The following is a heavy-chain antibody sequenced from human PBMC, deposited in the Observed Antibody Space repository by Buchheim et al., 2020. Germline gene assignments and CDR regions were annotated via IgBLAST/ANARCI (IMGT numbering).Heavy chain of an antibody. J-gene: IGHJ4*02. CDR3: ARGPRLLDVGYYFDY. V-gene: IGHV4-31*03. CDR1: GGSISSGGYY. D-gene: IGHD3-3*01. CDR2: IYYSGSP. Sequence: QVQLQESGPGLVKPSQTLSLTCTVSGGSISSGGYYWSWIRQHPGKGLEWSGYIYYSGSPYSNPSLKSRVTISVDTSNNQCSLKLSSVTAADTAVYYCARGPRLLDVGYYFDYWGQGTL.